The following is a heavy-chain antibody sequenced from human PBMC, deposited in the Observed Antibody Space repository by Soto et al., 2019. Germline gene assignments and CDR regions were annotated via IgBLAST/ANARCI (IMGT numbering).Heavy chain of an antibody. V-gene: IGHV3-33*01. J-gene: IGHJ5*01. CDR2: IWYDGTEK. D-gene: IGHD5-12*01. Sequence: GGSLRLSCAASGFRFSDYGMHWIRLAPGRGLEWVSLIWYDGTEKKYADSVKGRFTISRDNSKNMLSLQMNNLRGEDSAVYYCARDFARGWLNSWGQGVLVTVSS. CDR1: GFRFSDYG. CDR3: ARDFARGWLNS.